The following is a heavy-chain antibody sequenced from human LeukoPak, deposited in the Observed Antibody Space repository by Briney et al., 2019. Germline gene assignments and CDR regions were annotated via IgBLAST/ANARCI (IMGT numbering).Heavy chain of an antibody. CDR3: AKSYDYVWGSYRSDFDY. V-gene: IGHV3-23*01. CDR1: GFTFSSYA. CDR2: ISGSGGST. Sequence: GGSLRLSCAASGFTFSSYAMSWVRQAPGKGLEWVSAISGSGGSTYYADSVKGRFTISRDNPKNTLYLQMNSLRAEDTAVYYCAKSYDYVWGSYRSDFDYWGQGTLVTVSS. D-gene: IGHD3-16*02. J-gene: IGHJ4*02.